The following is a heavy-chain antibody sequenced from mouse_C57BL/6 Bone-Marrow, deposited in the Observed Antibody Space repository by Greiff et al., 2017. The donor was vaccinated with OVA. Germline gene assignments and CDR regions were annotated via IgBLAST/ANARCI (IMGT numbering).Heavy chain of an antibody. CDR1: GFTFSSYA. D-gene: IGHD1-1*02. CDR3: TRDYAGGFAY. J-gene: IGHJ3*01. CDR2: ISSGGDYI. Sequence: EVMLVESGEGLVKPGGSLKLSCAASGFTFSSYAMSWVRQTPEKRLEWVAYISSGGDYIYYADTVKGRFTISRDNARNTLYLQMSSLKSEDTAMYYCTRDYAGGFAYWGQGTLVTVSA. V-gene: IGHV5-9-1*02.